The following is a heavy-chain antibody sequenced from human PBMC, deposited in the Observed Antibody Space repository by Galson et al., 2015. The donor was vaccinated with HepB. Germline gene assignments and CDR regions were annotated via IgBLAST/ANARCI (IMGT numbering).Heavy chain of an antibody. CDR1: GYTFTNYW. Sequence: QSGAAVKKPGESLKISCTGSGYTFTNYWIGWVRQKPGKGLEWMGIIYPGDADTRYSPSFQGQVTIASDNSISAAYLQWSSLKASDTAMYYCARHPSSSSNPHFTDYWGQGTRVTVSS. CDR3: ARHPSSSSNPHFTDY. D-gene: IGHD2/OR15-2a*01. V-gene: IGHV5-51*01. CDR2: IYPGDADT. J-gene: IGHJ4*02.